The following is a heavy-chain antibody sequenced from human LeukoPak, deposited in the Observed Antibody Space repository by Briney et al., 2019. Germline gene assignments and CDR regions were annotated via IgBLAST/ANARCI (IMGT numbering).Heavy chain of an antibody. D-gene: IGHD1-26*01. Sequence: GGSLRLSCAASGFTFSSYGMHWVRQAPGKGLEWVAIISPDGSNKYYAGSVKGRFTISRDNSKNTLYLQMDSLRPGDTALYYCARDPTYSGRYPYYFEYWGQGTLVTVSS. CDR3: ARDPTYSGRYPYYFEY. J-gene: IGHJ4*02. CDR2: ISPDGSNK. V-gene: IGHV3-30*19. CDR1: GFTFSSYG.